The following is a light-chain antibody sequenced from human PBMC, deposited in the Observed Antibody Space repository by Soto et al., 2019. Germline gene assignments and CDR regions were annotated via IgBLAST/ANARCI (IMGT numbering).Light chain of an antibody. CDR2: GAS. J-gene: IGKJ2*01. Sequence: EIVLTQSPGTLSLSPGERATLSCRASQSVSNNYVAWYQQKSGQAPRLLIYGASKRASGIPDRFSGSGSGAVFTLTVSSLEPEDFAVYYCQQYGSSPPYTFGQGTKLEIK. CDR1: QSVSNNY. V-gene: IGKV3-20*01. CDR3: QQYGSSPPYT.